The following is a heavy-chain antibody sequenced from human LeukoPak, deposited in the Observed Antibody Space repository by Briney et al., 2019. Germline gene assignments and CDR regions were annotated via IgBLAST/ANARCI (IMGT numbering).Heavy chain of an antibody. V-gene: IGHV4-31*03. CDR3: ARFTDSWIIGFDY. CDR1: GGSFSSDNYY. J-gene: IGHJ4*02. D-gene: IGHD3-3*01. CDR2: IYHSGST. Sequence: SQTLSLTCTVSGGSFSSDNYYWSWIRQHPGKGLEWIGYIYHSGSTHYNPSLQSRVAISVDTSKNHFSLKRTYVTAADTAVYYCARFTDSWIIGFDYWGQGTLVTVSS.